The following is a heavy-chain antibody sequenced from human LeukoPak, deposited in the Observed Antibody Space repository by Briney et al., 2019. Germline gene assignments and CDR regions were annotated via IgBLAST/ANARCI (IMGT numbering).Heavy chain of an antibody. D-gene: IGHD2-8*01. V-gene: IGHV4-59*08. CDR1: GGSISSYY. CDR2: IYHSGST. CDR3: ARTNGVVPGY. J-gene: IGHJ4*02. Sequence: SETLSLTCTVSGGSISSYYWSWIRQPPGKGLEWIGSIYHSGSTYYNPSLKSRVTISVDTSKNQFSLKLSSVTAADTAVYYCARTNGVVPGYWGQGTLVTVSS.